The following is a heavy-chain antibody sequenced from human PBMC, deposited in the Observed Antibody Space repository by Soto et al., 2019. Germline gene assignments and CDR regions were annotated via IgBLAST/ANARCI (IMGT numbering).Heavy chain of an antibody. CDR1: GYTFSDYY. V-gene: IGHV1-2*02. D-gene: IGHD1-1*01. J-gene: IGHJ4*02. Sequence: QVQLVQSGAEVKKPGASVKVSCKASGYTFSDYYIHWVRQAPGQGLEWMGWINPNSGGTKYAPKLQGGVTMTRAPSITTAYMELSRLRSGDTAVYYCAKEPATAKPEGVDFWGQGTLVTVSS. CDR3: AKEPATAKPEGVDF. CDR2: INPNSGGT.